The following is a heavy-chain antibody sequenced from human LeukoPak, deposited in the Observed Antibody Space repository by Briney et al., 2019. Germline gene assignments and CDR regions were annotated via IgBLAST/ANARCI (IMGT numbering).Heavy chain of an antibody. V-gene: IGHV4-34*01. CDR1: GGSFSGYY. D-gene: IGHD3-22*01. Sequence: SETLSPTCAVYGGSFSGYYWSWIRQPPGKGLEWIGEINHSGSTNYNPSLKSRVTISVDTSKNQFSLKLSSVTAADTAVYYCAGRYYYDSSGYYPIDYWGQGTLVTVSS. CDR2: INHSGST. CDR3: AGRYYYDSSGYYPIDY. J-gene: IGHJ4*02.